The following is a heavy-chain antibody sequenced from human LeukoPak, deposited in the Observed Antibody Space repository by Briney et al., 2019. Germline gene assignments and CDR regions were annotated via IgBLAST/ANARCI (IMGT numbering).Heavy chain of an antibody. CDR2: ISHSGST. D-gene: IGHD3-10*01. CDR1: GGSFSGFY. CDR3: ASQYYYGSGSYYLDY. Sequence: SETLSLTCDVYGGSFSGFYWSWIRQPPGKGLEWIGEISHSGSTTYNPSLKSRVTISVDTSKNQFSLKLTSVTAADTAVYYCASQYYYGSGSYYLDYWGQGTQVTVSS. V-gene: IGHV4-34*01. J-gene: IGHJ4*02.